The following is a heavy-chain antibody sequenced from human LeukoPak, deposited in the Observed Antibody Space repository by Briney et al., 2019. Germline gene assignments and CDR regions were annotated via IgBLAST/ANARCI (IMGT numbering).Heavy chain of an antibody. CDR3: ARSYYDYSNYRERYYYYYMDV. V-gene: IGHV1-46*01. CDR2: INPSGGST. J-gene: IGHJ6*03. CDR1: GYTFTSYY. Sequence: ASVKVSCKASGYTFTSYYMHWVRQAPGQGLEWMGIINPSGGSTSYAQKFQGRVTMTRDTSTSTVYMELSSLRSEDTAVYYCARSYYDYSNYRERYYYYYMDVWGKGTTVTVSS. D-gene: IGHD4-11*01.